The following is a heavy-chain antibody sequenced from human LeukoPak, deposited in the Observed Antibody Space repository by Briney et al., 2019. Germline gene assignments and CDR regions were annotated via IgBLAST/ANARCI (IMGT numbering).Heavy chain of an antibody. J-gene: IGHJ5*02. Sequence: PAETLSLTCTVSGGSISNYWSWIRQPPGKGLEWIGYIYYSGSTNYNPSLKSRVTISVDTSKNQFSLKLSSVTAAATAVYYCARSRYFDLNWFDPWGQGTLVTVSS. CDR2: IYYSGST. CDR3: ARSRYFDLNWFDP. D-gene: IGHD3-9*01. CDR1: GGSISNY. V-gene: IGHV4-59*01.